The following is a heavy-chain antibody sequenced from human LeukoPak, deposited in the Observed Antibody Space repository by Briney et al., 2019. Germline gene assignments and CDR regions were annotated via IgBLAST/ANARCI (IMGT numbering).Heavy chain of an antibody. D-gene: IGHD5-18*01. V-gene: IGHV3-48*03. CDR2: ISSSAGTT. Sequence: PEGSLRLSCAASGFTFSSYEMNWVRQAPGKGLEWVSYISSSAGTTYYADSVKGRFTISRDNAKNSLYLQMNSLRAEDTAVYFCARQQQQLWYDWGQGTLVTVSS. J-gene: IGHJ4*02. CDR3: ARQQQQLWYD. CDR1: GFTFSSYE.